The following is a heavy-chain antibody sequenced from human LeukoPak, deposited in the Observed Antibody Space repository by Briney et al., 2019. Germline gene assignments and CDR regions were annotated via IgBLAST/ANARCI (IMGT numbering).Heavy chain of an antibody. Sequence: GGSLRLSCAASGFTFSSYGMHWVRQAPGKGLEWVAVIWYDGSNKYYADSVKGRFTISRDNSKNTLYLQMNSLRAEDTAVYYCARDSLDYYDSSGYYYVPPGGMDVWGQGTTVTASS. CDR2: IWYDGSNK. J-gene: IGHJ6*01. D-gene: IGHD3-22*01. CDR1: GFTFSSYG. V-gene: IGHV3-33*01. CDR3: ARDSLDYYDSSGYYYVPPGGMDV.